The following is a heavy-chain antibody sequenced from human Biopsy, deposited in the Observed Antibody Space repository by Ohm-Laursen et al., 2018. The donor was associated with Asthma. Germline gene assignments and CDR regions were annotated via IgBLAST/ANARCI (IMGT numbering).Heavy chain of an antibody. D-gene: IGHD1-1*01. V-gene: IGHV3-30*01. CDR3: VRDGTDDAFDI. Sequence: SLRLSCAASGFSFSSLAIHWVRQAPGKGLEWVGVISKDASTQDYADSVKGRFTMARDNSKNTLDLQMNNLREEDTAVYYCVRDGTDDAFDIWGQGTVVSVSS. CDR1: GFSFSSLA. CDR2: ISKDASTQ. J-gene: IGHJ3*02.